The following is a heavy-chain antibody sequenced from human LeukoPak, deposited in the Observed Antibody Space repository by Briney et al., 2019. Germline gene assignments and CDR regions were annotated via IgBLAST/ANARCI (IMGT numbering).Heavy chain of an antibody. J-gene: IGHJ6*02. Sequence: ASVKVSCKASGYTFTGYYMHWVRQAPGQGLEWMGWINPNSGGTNYAQKFQGWVTMTRDTSISTAYMELSRLRSDDTAVYYCARGYSSSPTTDYYYYYGMDVWGQGTTVTVSS. V-gene: IGHV1-2*04. CDR1: GYTFTGYY. CDR3: ARGYSSSPTTDYYYYYGMDV. CDR2: INPNSGGT. D-gene: IGHD6-13*01.